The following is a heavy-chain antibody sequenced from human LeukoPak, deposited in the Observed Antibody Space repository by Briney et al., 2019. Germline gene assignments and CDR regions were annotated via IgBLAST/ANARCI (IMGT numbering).Heavy chain of an antibody. J-gene: IGHJ4*02. CDR1: GFTFSSYE. V-gene: IGHV3-23*01. Sequence: PGGSLRLSCAASGFTFSSYEMNWVRQAPGKGLVWVSAISGSGGSTYYADSVKGRFTISRDNSKNTLYLQMNSLRAEDTAVYYCARRSGIAVAGAFDYWGQGTLVTVSS. CDR3: ARRSGIAVAGAFDY. CDR2: ISGSGGST. D-gene: IGHD6-19*01.